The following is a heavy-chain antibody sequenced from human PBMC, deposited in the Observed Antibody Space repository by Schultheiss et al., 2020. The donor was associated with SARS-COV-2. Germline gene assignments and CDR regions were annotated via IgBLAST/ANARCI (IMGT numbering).Heavy chain of an antibody. CDR2: IYYSGST. D-gene: IGHD3-10*01. CDR3: ARLRAMVRGVIYYYYYGMDV. CDR1: GGSISSYY. V-gene: IGHV4-31*03. J-gene: IGHJ6*02. Sequence: SQTLSLTCTVSGGSISSYYWSWIRQHPGKGLEWIGYIYYSGSTYYNPSLKSRVTMSLDTSKNQFSLKLRSVTAADTAVYYCARLRAMVRGVIYYYYYGMDVWGQGTTVTVSS.